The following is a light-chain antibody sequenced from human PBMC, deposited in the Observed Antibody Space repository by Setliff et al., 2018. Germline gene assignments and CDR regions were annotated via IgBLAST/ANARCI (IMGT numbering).Light chain of an antibody. J-gene: IGLJ2*01. CDR1: SSNIGAGYD. CDR2: GNS. Sequence: QSVLTQPPSVSGAPGQRVTISCTGSSSNIGAGYDVHWYQQLPGTAPKLLIYGNSNRPSGVPDRFSGSKSGTPASLAITGLQAEDEADYYCQSYDSSLSAYVVFGGGTKVTVL. V-gene: IGLV1-40*01. CDR3: QSYDSSLSAYVV.